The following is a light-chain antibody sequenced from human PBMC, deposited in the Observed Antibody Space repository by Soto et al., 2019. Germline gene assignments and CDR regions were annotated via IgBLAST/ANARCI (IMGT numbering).Light chain of an antibody. V-gene: IGKV3-20*01. CDR2: GAS. CDR1: QRVSSYS. CDR3: QQYGSSLTWT. J-gene: IGKJ1*01. Sequence: EIVFTQSPGTLSLSPGERATLSCSASQRVSSYSLAWYQKKPGQAPRLLIYGASSRAAGIPDRFSGSGSGTDFTLTISGLEPEDFAVYYCQQYGSSLTWTFGQGTKVDI.